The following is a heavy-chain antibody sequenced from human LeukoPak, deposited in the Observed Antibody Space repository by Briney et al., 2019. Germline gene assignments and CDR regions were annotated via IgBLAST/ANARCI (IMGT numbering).Heavy chain of an antibody. V-gene: IGHV4-39*01. CDR1: GGSITTSSIY. J-gene: IGHJ4*02. Sequence: SETLSLTCTVSGGSITTSSIYWGWIRQPPGKGLEWIGNIYYSGTTYYNPSLQSRVTISVDTSKDQFSLKLTSVTAADTAVYYCAASGYSTRWYYYDFWGQGTLVTVSS. D-gene: IGHD2-8*01. CDR3: AASGYSTRWYYYDF. CDR2: IYYSGTT.